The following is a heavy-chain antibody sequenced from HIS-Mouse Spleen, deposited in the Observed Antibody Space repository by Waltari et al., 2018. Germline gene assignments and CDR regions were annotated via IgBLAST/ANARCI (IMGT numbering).Heavy chain of an antibody. J-gene: IGHJ1*01. CDR2: INPNSGGT. D-gene: IGHD6-13*01. CDR3: ARGPRYPYIAAAGTEYFQH. Sequence: QVQLVQSGAEVKKPGASVKVSCKASGYTFTVYYMHWMRQAPGHGLEWMGWINPNSGGTNYAQKFQGRVTMTRDTSISTAYMELSRLRSDDTAVYYCARGPRYPYIAAAGTEYFQHWGQGTLVTVSS. CDR1: GYTFTVYY. V-gene: IGHV1-2*02.